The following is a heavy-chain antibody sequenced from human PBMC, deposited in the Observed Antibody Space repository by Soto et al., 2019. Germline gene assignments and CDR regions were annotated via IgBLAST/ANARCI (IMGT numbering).Heavy chain of an antibody. V-gene: IGHV4-59*01. D-gene: IGHD6-13*01. CDR2: IYYSGST. J-gene: IGHJ6*02. CDR1: GGSISSCY. CDR3: ARALPLIAAAGTGFYYGMDV. Sequence: SETLSLTCTVSGGSISSCYWSWIRQPPGKGLEWIGYIYYSGSTNYNPSLKSRVTISVDTSENQFSLKLSSVTAADTAVYYCARALPLIAAAGTGFYYGMDVWGQGTTVTVSS.